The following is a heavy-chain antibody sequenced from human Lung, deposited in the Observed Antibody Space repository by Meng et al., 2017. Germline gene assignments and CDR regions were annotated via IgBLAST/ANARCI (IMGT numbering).Heavy chain of an antibody. CDR3: ARDAAMVKGGDY. D-gene: IGHD5-18*01. CDR1: GYTFSTYT. CDR2: INAGNGNT. J-gene: IGHJ4*02. Sequence: QVQLVQSGAEVKTPGASVKVSCKASGYTFSTYTMHWVRQAPGQRLEWMGWINAGNGNTKFSQKFQSRVTITRDTSASTAYMELSSLRSEDTAVYYCARDAAMVKGGDYWGQGTLVTVSS. V-gene: IGHV1-3*01.